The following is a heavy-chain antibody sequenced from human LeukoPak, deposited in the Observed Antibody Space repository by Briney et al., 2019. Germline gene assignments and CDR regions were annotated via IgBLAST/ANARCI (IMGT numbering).Heavy chain of an antibody. CDR2: VHYSGST. J-gene: IGHJ4*02. CDR3: ARPHYYDASGPFEF. D-gene: IGHD3-22*01. Sequence: PSETLSLTCTVSGGSISSNNYYWGWIRLPPGKGLEWIGSVHYSGSTYYNPSLKSRVTISVDTSKNQFSLKLTSVTAADTAVYYCARPHYYDASGPFEFWGQGTQDTVSS. CDR1: GGSISSNNYY. V-gene: IGHV4-39*01.